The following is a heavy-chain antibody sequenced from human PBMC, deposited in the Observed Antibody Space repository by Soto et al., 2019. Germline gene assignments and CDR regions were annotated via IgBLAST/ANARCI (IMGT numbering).Heavy chain of an antibody. CDR1: GFTFSNFA. Sequence: GGSLRLSCVASGFTFSNFAMAWARQAPGEGLEWVSAISGSGDDTFYADSMKGRFTISRDNSKDTLYLQINSLRAEDTAVYYCANPIPKTGTTFGFWGQGTLVTVSS. V-gene: IGHV3-23*01. CDR3: ANPIPKTGTTFGF. CDR2: ISGSGDDT. D-gene: IGHD1-1*01. J-gene: IGHJ4*02.